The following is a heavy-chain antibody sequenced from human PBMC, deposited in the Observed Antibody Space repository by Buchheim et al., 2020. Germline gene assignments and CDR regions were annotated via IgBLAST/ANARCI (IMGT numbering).Heavy chain of an antibody. CDR1: GGSITNGGYS. CDR2: IYHSGST. D-gene: IGHD2-8*01. CDR3: ARDRQMLFDH. Sequence: QLQLQESGPGLVKPSQTLSLTCAVSGGSITNGGYSWSWIRQPPGKGLEWIGYIYHSGSTAYNPSLKSRVPISIDRSKNQFSLRLTSVTAADTAVYYCARDRQMLFDHWGQGTL. V-gene: IGHV4-30-2*01. J-gene: IGHJ4*02.